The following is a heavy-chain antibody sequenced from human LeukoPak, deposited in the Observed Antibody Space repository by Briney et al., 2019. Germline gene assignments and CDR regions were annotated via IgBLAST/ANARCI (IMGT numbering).Heavy chain of an antibody. D-gene: IGHD5-24*01. J-gene: IGHJ4*02. CDR1: GGTFSSYA. Sequence: ASAKDSCKASGGTFSSYAISWVPPAPGQRLEWMGRIIPILGIANYAQKLQSRVTLTADKSTSTAYMELRSLRSEDTAVYYCAGGDGYNFDNWGQGTLFTVSS. V-gene: IGHV1-69*04. CDR2: IIPILGIA. CDR3: AGGDGYNFDN.